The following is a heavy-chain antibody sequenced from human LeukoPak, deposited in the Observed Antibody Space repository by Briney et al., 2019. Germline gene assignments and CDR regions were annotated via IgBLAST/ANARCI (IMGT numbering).Heavy chain of an antibody. Sequence: GESLKISCKGSGYTFTTYSIGWVRQLPGKGLEWMRIIYPGDSDTTYSPSFQGQVKISSDKSTTTAYLQWSSLKASDTAMYYCARRITVVRGTGAFDIWGQGTMVTVSS. D-gene: IGHD3-10*01. CDR2: IYPGDSDT. J-gene: IGHJ3*02. CDR3: ARRITVVRGTGAFDI. V-gene: IGHV5-51*01. CDR1: GYTFTTYS.